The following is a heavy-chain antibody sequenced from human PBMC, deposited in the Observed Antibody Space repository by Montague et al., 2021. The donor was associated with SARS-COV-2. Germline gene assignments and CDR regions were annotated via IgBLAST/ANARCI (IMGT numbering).Heavy chain of an antibody. CDR3: ASHPVFQQLYS. D-gene: IGHD6-13*01. CDR2: IHHTGII. V-gene: IGHV4-4*02. J-gene: IGHJ4*02. Sequence: SETLSFTCAVSGASVSSINWWSWVRQPPGRGLEWIAEIHHTGIINFNPSLRSRGLISLDSSKNQFSLTLNSVTAADTATYYCASHPVFQQLYSWGQGTLVSVS. CDR1: GASVSSINW.